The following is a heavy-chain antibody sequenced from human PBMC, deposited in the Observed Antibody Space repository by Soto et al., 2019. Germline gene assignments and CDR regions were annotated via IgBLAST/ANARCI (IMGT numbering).Heavy chain of an antibody. CDR3: ARDLAVADYYYYGMDV. CDR2: IWYDGSNK. V-gene: IGHV3-33*01. Sequence: PGGSLRLSCAASGFTFSSYGMHWVRQAPGKGLEWVAVIWYDGSNKYYADSVKGRFTISRDNSKNTLYLQMNSLRAEDTAVYYCARDLAVADYYYYGMDVWGQGTTVTVSS. CDR1: GFTFSSYG. J-gene: IGHJ6*01.